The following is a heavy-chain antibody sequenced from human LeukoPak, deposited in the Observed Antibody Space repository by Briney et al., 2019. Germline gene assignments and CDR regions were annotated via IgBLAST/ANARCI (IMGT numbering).Heavy chain of an antibody. CDR3: CRAGKVMFPTAPYYHYGIDG. Sequence: SQTLSLTCAVSGGSISSGGYSWSWIRQPPGKGLEWIGYIYHSGSTYYNPSLKSRVTISVDRSKNKFSLKLSSVTAADTAVDFLCRAGKVMFPTAPYYHYGIDGWGQGTTVTVSS. CDR1: GGSISSGGYS. V-gene: IGHV4-30-2*01. J-gene: IGHJ6*02. D-gene: IGHD2-21*02. CDR2: IYHSGST.